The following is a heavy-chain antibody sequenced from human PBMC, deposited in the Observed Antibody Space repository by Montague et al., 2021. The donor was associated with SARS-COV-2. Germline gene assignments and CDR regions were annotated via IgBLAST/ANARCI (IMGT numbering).Heavy chain of an antibody. J-gene: IGHJ4*02. CDR1: GGSISSGGYY. V-gene: IGHV4-31*03. CDR3: ARLTAGYCSGGSCYWGTGFDY. CDR2: IYYSGST. D-gene: IGHD2-15*01. Sequence: TLSLTCTVSGGSISSGGYYWSWIRQHPGKGLEWIGHIYYSGSTHYNPSLQSRVTISVDTSKNQFSLKLSSVTAADTAVYYCARLTAGYCSGGSCYWGTGFDYWGQGTLVTVSS.